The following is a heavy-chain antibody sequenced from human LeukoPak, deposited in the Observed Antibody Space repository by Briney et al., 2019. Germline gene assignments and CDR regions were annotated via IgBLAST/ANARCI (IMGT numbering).Heavy chain of an antibody. CDR2: INHSGST. CDR1: GGSFSGYY. Sequence: SETLSLTCAVYGGSFSGYYWSWIRQPPGKGLEWIGEINHSGSTNYNPSLKSRVTISVDTSKNQFSLKLSSVTAADTAVYYCARVVATEEAFDIWGQGTMVTVSS. V-gene: IGHV4-34*01. CDR3: ARVVATEEAFDI. D-gene: IGHD5-12*01. J-gene: IGHJ3*02.